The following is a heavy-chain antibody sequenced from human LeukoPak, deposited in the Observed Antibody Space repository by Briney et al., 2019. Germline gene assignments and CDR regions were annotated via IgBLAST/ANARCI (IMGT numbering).Heavy chain of an antibody. Sequence: PGGSLRLSCAASGFPFSRYGMHWVRQAPGKGLEGVAVISYDGSNKYYADPVRGRFTISRDNSKNTLYLQMNSLRAEDTAVYYCAKKSLYGSGRYPYYYGMDVWGKGTTVTVSS. D-gene: IGHD3-10*01. CDR1: GFPFSRYG. CDR2: ISYDGSNK. J-gene: IGHJ6*04. V-gene: IGHV3-30*18. CDR3: AKKSLYGSGRYPYYYGMDV.